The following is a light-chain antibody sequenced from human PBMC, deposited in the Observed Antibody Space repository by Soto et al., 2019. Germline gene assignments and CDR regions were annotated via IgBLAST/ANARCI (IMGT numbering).Light chain of an antibody. J-gene: IGKJ2*01. V-gene: IGKV3-15*01. CDR3: QQYNNWLHT. CDR1: QSVSSN. Sequence: EIVMTQSPATLSVSPGERATLSCRASQSVSSNLAWYQQKPGQAPRLLIYGASTRATGIPARFRGSGSGTEFTLTISSLQSEDFAVYYCQQYNNWLHTFGQGTKLEIK. CDR2: GAS.